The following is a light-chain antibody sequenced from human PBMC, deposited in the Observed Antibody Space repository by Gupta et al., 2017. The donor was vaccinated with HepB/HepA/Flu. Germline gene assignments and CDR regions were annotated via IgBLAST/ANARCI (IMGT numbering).Light chain of an antibody. J-gene: IGKJ4*01. CDR2: DAS. V-gene: IGKV3-11*01. CDR3: QQRSNWPRLT. Sequence: EIVLTQSPATLSLSPGERATLSCRASQSVSSYLAWYQQKPGQAPRLLIYDASNRATGIPARFIGSGSGTDFTLTISSREPEDFAVYYCQQRSNWPRLTFGGGTKVEIK. CDR1: QSVSSY.